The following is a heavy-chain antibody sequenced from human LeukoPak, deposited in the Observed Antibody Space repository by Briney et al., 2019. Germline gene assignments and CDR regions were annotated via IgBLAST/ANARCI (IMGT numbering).Heavy chain of an antibody. V-gene: IGHV6-1*01. CDR2: TYYRSKWYN. D-gene: IGHD2-2*02. J-gene: IGHJ3*02. CDR1: GDSVSSNSAA. CDR3: ARDRCSSTSCDNAFDI. Sequence: SQTLSLTCAISGDSVSSNSAAWNWIRQSPSRGFEWLGRTYYRSKWYNDYAVSVKSRITINPDTSKNQFSLQLNSVTPEDTAVYYCARDRCSSTSCDNAFDIWGQGTMVTVSS.